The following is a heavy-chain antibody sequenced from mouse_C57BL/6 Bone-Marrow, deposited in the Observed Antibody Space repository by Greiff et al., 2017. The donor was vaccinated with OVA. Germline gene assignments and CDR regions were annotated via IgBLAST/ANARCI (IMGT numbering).Heavy chain of an antibody. V-gene: IGHV5-4*01. CDR1: GFTFSSYA. D-gene: IGHD1-1*01. CDR2: ISDGGSYT. Sequence: EVHLVESGGGLVKPGGSLKLSCAASGFTFSSYAMSWVRQTPEKRLEWVATISDGGSYTYYPDNVKGRFTISRDNAKNNLYLQMSHLKSEDTAMYYCARIITTRKTYWGQGTLVTVSA. J-gene: IGHJ3*01. CDR3: ARIITTRKTY.